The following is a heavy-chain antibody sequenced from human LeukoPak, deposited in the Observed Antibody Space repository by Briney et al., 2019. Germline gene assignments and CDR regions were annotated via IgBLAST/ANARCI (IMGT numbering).Heavy chain of an antibody. CDR3: ARDYDILTGYFRGGFDY. CDR1: GYTFTGYY. Sequence: ASVKVSCKASGYTFTGYYVHWVRQAPGQGLEWMGWINPNTGGTNYPQNFQDRVTMTRDTSVSTAYMEVSRLRSDDTAVYYCARDYDILTGYFRGGFDYWGQGTLVTVSS. CDR2: INPNTGGT. J-gene: IGHJ4*02. V-gene: IGHV1-2*02. D-gene: IGHD3-9*01.